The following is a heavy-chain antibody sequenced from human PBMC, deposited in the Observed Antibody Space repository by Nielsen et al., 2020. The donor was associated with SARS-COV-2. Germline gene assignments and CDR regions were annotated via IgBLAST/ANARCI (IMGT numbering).Heavy chain of an antibody. CDR1: GFTFSSYW. D-gene: IGHD6-19*01. J-gene: IGHJ6*02. CDR2: INSDGSST. CDR3: ARSSGWYDYYYGMDV. Sequence: GESLKISCAASGFTFSSYWMHWVRQAPGKGLVWVSRINSDGSSTSYADSVKGRFTISRDNAKNTLYLQMNSLRAEDTAVYYCARSSGWYDYYYGMDVWGQGTTVTVSS. V-gene: IGHV3-74*01.